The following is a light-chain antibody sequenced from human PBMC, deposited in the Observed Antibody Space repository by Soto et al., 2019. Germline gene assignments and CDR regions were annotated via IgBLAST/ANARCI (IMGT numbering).Light chain of an antibody. CDR1: QSVSSSY. V-gene: IGKV3-20*01. J-gene: IGKJ1*01. Sequence: EIVLTQSPGTLSLSPGERATLSCRASQSVSSSYLAWYQQKPGQAPRLLIYGASSRATGIPDRFSGSGSGTDFTLTISRLEPEDFAVYYCQQYGSSSWTFGQVTKLEIK. CDR2: GAS. CDR3: QQYGSSSWT.